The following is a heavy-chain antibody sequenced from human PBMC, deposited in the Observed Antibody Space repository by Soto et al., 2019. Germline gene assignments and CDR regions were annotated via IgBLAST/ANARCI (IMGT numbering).Heavy chain of an antibody. J-gene: IGHJ6*02. V-gene: IGHV3-30*03. CDR2: ISYDGSNK. CDR3: ARCYYDILTGYYDPAGYYYYGMDV. D-gene: IGHD3-9*01. Sequence: GGSLRLSCAASGFTFSSYGMHWVRQAPGKGLEWVAVISYDGSNKYYADSVKGRFTISRDNSKNTLYLQMNSLRAEDTAVYYCARCYYDILTGYYDPAGYYYYGMDVWGQGTTVTVSS. CDR1: GFTFSSYG.